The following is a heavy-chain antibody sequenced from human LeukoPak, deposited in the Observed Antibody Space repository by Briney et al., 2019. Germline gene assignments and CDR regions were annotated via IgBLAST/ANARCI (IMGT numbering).Heavy chain of an antibody. J-gene: IGHJ4*02. V-gene: IGHV3-30*18. CDR1: GFTFSSYG. D-gene: IGHD4-17*01. CDR2: ISYDGSNK. CDR3: ANEIRPNDY. Sequence: TGGSLRLSCAASGFTFSSYGMHWVRQAPGKGLEWVAVISYDGSNKYYADSVKGRFTISRDNSKNTVYLQMNSLRAEDTAVYYCANEIRPNDYWGQGTLVTVSS.